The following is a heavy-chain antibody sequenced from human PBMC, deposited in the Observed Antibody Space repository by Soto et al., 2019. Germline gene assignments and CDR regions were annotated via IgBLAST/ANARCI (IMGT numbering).Heavy chain of an antibody. D-gene: IGHD3-9*01. CDR1: GGSFSGYY. CDR3: ARGGGILTGYFHY. J-gene: IGHJ4*02. Sequence: PSETLSLTCAVYGGSFSGYYWSWIRQPPGKGLEWIGEINHSGSTNYNPSLKSRVTISVDTSKNQFSLKLSSVTAADTAVYYCARGGGILTGYFHYWGQGTLVTVSS. V-gene: IGHV4-34*01. CDR2: INHSGST.